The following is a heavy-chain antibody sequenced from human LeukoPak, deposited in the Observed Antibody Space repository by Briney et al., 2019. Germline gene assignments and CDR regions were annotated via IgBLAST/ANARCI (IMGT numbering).Heavy chain of an antibody. CDR1: GYTFTSYG. J-gene: IGHJ5*02. CDR2: ISAYNGNT. D-gene: IGHD3-9*01. V-gene: IGHV1-18*01. CDR3: ARDLNDILTGYYNWFDP. Sequence: ASVKVSCKASGYTFTSYGINWVRQAPGQGLEWMGWISAYNGNTNYAQKLQGRVTMTTDTSTSTAYMELRSLRSDDTAVYYCARDLNDILTGYYNWFDPWGQGTLVTVSS.